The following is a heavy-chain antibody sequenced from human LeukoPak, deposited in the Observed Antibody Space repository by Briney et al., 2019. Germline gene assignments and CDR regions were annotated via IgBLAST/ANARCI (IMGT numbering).Heavy chain of an antibody. V-gene: IGHV3-23*01. Sequence: PGGSLRLSCAASGFTFSSYAMSWFRQAPGKGLEWVSAISGSGGSTYYADSVKGRFTISRDNSKNTLYLQMNSLRAEDTAVYYCAKCDTRVTIFGVVDYWGQGTLVTVSS. CDR2: ISGSGGST. CDR3: AKCDTRVTIFGVVDY. D-gene: IGHD3-3*01. J-gene: IGHJ4*02. CDR1: GFTFSSYA.